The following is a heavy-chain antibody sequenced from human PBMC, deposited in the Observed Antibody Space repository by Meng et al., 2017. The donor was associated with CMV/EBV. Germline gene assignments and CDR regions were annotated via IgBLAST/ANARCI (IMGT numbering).Heavy chain of an antibody. CDR2: ISSSSYI. Sequence: GGSLRLSCAASGFTFSSYSMNWVRQAPGKGLEWVSSISSSSYIYYADSVKGRFTISRDNAKNSLYLQMNSLRAEDTAVYYCARYEYYYDSSGYGYYFDYWGQGTLVTVSS. CDR3: ARYEYYYDSSGYGYYFDY. J-gene: IGHJ4*02. CDR1: GFTFSSYS. V-gene: IGHV3-21*01. D-gene: IGHD3-22*01.